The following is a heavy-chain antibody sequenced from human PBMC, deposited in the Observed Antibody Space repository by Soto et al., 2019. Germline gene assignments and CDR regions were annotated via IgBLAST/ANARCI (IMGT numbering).Heavy chain of an antibody. Sequence: PGGSLRLSCAASGFTFSSYSMNWVRQAPGKGLEWVAVISYDGNNKQYADSVKGRFTISRDNSKNTLYLQMSSLRAEDTAVYHCARGGYYDTSGNTNYFDPWGQGTLVTVSS. CDR1: GFTFSSYS. D-gene: IGHD3-22*01. J-gene: IGHJ5*02. CDR3: ARGGYYDTSGNTNYFDP. CDR2: ISYDGNNK. V-gene: IGHV3-30-3*01.